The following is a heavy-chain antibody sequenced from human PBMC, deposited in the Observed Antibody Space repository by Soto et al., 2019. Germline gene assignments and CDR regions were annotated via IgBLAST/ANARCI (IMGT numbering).Heavy chain of an antibody. J-gene: IGHJ6*02. CDR1: GGSLRGYS. CDR2: VYYSGGT. Sequence: QVHLQESGPGVVKPSETLSLTCTVSGGSLRGYSWSWIRQPPGKGLEWIGYVYYSGGTNYSPSLKGRVTISADTTDNQVSLRVNSVTAADTAVYYCARVKTPVSPHYFYDGMDVWGQGTTVTVSS. CDR3: ARVKTPVSPHYFYDGMDV. D-gene: IGHD4-17*01. V-gene: IGHV4-59*01.